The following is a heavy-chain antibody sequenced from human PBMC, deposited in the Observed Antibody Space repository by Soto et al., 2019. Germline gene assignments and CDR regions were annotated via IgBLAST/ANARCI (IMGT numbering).Heavy chain of an antibody. CDR1: GFTFRSYV. V-gene: IGHV3-30*19. D-gene: IGHD3-16*01. CDR3: SRWGTTGGLVV. CDR2: TSYDGSDK. Sequence: QVQLVESGGGVVQPGTSLRVSCVGSGFTFRSYVMHWVRQAPGKGLELVALTSYDGSDKYYDDYVKGRFTISRDNSRNTVDLQMDRLRLEDTAFYYCSRWGTTGGLVVWGEGTLVSVSS. J-gene: IGHJ1*01.